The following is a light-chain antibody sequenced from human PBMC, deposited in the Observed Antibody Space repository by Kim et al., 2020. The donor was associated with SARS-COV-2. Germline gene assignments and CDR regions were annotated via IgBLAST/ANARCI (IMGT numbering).Light chain of an antibody. V-gene: IGKV1-17*01. Sequence: DIQMTQSPSSLSASVGDTVTITCRASQGIRSDLGWYQQKPGKAPKRLIYAASSLQSGVPSRFSGSGSGTDFTLTISCLQPEDFATYYCLQHSFYPWTFGQGTKVDIK. CDR3: LQHSFYPWT. CDR2: AAS. CDR1: QGIRSD. J-gene: IGKJ1*01.